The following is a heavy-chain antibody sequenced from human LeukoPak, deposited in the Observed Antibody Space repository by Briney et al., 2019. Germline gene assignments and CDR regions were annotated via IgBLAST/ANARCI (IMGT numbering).Heavy chain of an antibody. V-gene: IGHV1-69*04. Sequence: ASVKVSCKASGGTFSSYAISWVRQAPGQGLEWMGRIIPILGIANYAQKFRGRVTITADKSTSTAYMELSSLRSEDTAVYYCAREWWGYDVLTGDNWFDPWGQGTLVTVSS. D-gene: IGHD3-9*01. CDR1: GGTFSSYA. J-gene: IGHJ5*02. CDR3: AREWWGYDVLTGDNWFDP. CDR2: IIPILGIA.